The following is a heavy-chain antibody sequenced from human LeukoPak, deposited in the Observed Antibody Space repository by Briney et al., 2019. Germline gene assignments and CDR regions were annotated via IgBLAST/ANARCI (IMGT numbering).Heavy chain of an antibody. V-gene: IGHV1-69*04. D-gene: IGHD3-22*01. CDR2: IIPILGIA. J-gene: IGHJ4*02. CDR1: GGTFGSYA. CDR3: ARGGGSGYYYFDY. Sequence: SVKVSCKASGGTFGSYAISWVRQAPGQGLEWMGRIIPILGIANYAQKFQGRVTITADKSTSTAYMELSSLRSEDTAVYYCARGGGSGYYYFDYWGQGTLVTVSS.